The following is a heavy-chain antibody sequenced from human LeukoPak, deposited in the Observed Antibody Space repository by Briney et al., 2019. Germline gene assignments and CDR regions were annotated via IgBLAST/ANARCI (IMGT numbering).Heavy chain of an antibody. J-gene: IGHJ4*02. D-gene: IGHD6-13*01. CDR1: GYTFTSYW. V-gene: IGHV1-46*01. CDR3: ARAPRNSSTMLDF. Sequence: GASVKVSCKASGYTFTSYWIQWVRQAPGQGLEWMGLINPDGGSTAYALRFQGRVIMTRDTSTSTAYMVLSSLRSEDTAVYHCARAPRNSSTMLDFWGQGTLVTISS. CDR2: INPDGGST.